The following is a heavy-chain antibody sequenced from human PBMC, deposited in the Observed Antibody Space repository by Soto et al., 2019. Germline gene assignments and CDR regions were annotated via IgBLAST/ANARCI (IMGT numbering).Heavy chain of an antibody. Sequence: SVKVSCKASGDTFSSYAISWVRQAPGQGLDWMGGIIPFFNTSNYGQKFKGRVTITADESTSTAYMELSSLRSEDTAMYYCARESAYGGNPLAFDYWGQGTLGTVSS. CDR1: GDTFSSYA. CDR3: ARESAYGGNPLAFDY. V-gene: IGHV1-69*13. J-gene: IGHJ4*02. CDR2: IIPFFNTS. D-gene: IGHD1-26*01.